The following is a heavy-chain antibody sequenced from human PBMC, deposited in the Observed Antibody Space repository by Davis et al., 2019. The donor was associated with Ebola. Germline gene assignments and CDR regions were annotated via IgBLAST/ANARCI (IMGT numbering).Heavy chain of an antibody. J-gene: IGHJ4*02. D-gene: IGHD3-22*01. Sequence: PSETLSLTCSVSGGSISNYYWSWIRQPAGKGLEWIGRIYTTGSTNYNPSLKSRVTMSVDTSKNQFSLKLSSVTAADTAVYYCARDPIKSYYYDSMEDYWGQGTLVTVSS. CDR1: GGSISNYY. CDR3: ARDPIKSYYYDSMEDY. V-gene: IGHV4-4*07. CDR2: IYTTGST.